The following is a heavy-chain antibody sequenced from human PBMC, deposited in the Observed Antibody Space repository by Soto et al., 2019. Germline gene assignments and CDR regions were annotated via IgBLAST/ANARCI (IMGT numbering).Heavy chain of an antibody. V-gene: IGHV3-30*04. CDR1: GFTFSPYA. CDR3: ARSRGYTYEFDY. D-gene: IGHD5-18*01. Sequence: QVQLVESGGGVVQPGGSLRLSCAVSGFTFSPYAMHWVRQTPGKGLDWVSFISYDGRNTYYADSVKGRFTISRDNSKNTLYLQMNSLRVEDTAVYFCARSRGYTYEFDYWGQGTLVTVSS. CDR2: ISYDGRNT. J-gene: IGHJ4*02.